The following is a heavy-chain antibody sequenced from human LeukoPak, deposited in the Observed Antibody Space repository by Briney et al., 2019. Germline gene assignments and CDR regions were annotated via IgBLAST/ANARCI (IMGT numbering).Heavy chain of an antibody. J-gene: IGHJ6*02. CDR2: IIPIFGTA. CDR1: GGTFSSYA. D-gene: IGHD5-12*01. V-gene: IGHV1-69*13. CDR3: ARARRKWQTAYYYYYGMDV. Sequence: SVKVSCKASGGTFSSYAISWVRQAPGQGLEWMGGIIPIFGTANYAQKFQGRVTITADESTSTAYMELSSLRSEDTAVYYCARARRKWQTAYYYYYGMDVWGQGTTVTVSS.